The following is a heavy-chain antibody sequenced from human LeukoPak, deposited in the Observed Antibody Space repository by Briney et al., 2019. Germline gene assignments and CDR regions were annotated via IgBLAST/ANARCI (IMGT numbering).Heavy chain of an antibody. CDR1: GGSISSTNW. CDR3: ARSYCSSNSCYRSLDY. Sequence: SETLSLTCGVSGGSISSTNWWTWVRQPPGEGLEWIGEVHLSGRTNYNPSLKSRVTISVDTSKNQFSLKLSSVTAADTAVYYCARSYCSSNSCYRSLDYWGQGTLVTVSS. D-gene: IGHD2-2*02. CDR2: VHLSGRT. V-gene: IGHV4-4*02. J-gene: IGHJ4*02.